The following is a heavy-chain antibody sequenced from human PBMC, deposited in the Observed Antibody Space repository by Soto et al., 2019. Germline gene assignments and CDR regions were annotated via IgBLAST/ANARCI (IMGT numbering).Heavy chain of an antibody. CDR2: VYYRGRS. V-gene: IGHV4-39*01. Sequence: SETLSLTCTVSGGSVSNSNYYWGWIRQSPGKGLEWIGSVYYRGRSYSKSSVKSRVTISVDTSKNQFSLNSNSVTASDTAVYYCVSQRTSVLTQAYFDYWGPGALVTVSS. CDR1: GGSVSNSNYY. CDR3: VSQRTSVLTQAYFDY. J-gene: IGHJ4*02. D-gene: IGHD2-8*01.